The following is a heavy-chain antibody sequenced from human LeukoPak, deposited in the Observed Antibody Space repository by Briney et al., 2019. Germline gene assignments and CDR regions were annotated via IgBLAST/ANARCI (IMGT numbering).Heavy chain of an antibody. V-gene: IGHV4-61*01. J-gene: IGHJ5*02. CDR3: AREHPREWLVIGPRFDP. Sequence: KPSETLSLTCTVSGGSISSSSYYWSWIRQPPGKGLEWIGYIYYSGSTNYNPSLKSRVTISVDTSKNQFSLKLSSVTAADTAVYYCAREHPREWLVIGPRFDPWGQGTLVTVSS. CDR1: GGSISSSSYY. D-gene: IGHD6-19*01. CDR2: IYYSGST.